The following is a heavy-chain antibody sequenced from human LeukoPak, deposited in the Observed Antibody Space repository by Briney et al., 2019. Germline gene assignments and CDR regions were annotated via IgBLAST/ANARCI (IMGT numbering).Heavy chain of an antibody. D-gene: IGHD2-15*01. CDR1: GGSISSYY. CDR2: IYYSGST. CDR3: ARDKGGPRGSLDY. V-gene: IGHV4-59*01. J-gene: IGHJ4*02. Sequence: SETLSLTCTVSGGSISSYYWSWIRQPPGKGLEWIGCIYYSGSTNYNPSLKSRVTISVDTSKNQFSLKLSSVTAADTAVYYCARDKGGPRGSLDYWGQGTLVTVSS.